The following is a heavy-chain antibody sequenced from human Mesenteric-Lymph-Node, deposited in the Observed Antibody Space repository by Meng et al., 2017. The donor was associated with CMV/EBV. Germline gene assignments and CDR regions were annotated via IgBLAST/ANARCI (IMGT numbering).Heavy chain of an antibody. Sequence: GESLKISCAASGFTFSCCWMSWARQAPGKGLEWLANIKQDGSDKYYVDSVKGRFTISRDNAKNSLYLQMNSLRAEDTAVYYCVRGGGALDYWGQGTLVTVSS. CDR1: GFTFSCCW. V-gene: IGHV3-7*01. CDR3: VRGGGALDY. J-gene: IGHJ4*02. D-gene: IGHD3-16*01. CDR2: IKQDGSDK.